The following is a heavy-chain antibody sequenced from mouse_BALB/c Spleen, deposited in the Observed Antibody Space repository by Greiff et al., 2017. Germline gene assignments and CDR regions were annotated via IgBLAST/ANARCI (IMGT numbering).Heavy chain of an antibody. CDR1: GYTFTSYY. CDR3: ARRGEEDAMDY. Sequence: QVQLKESGAELVRPGASVRISCKASGYTFTSYYIHWVKQRPGQGLEWIGWIYPGNVNTKYNEKFKGKATLTADKSSSTAYMQLSSLTSEDSAVYFCARRGEEDAMDYWGQGTSVTVSS. CDR2: IYPGNVNT. V-gene: IGHV1S56*01. J-gene: IGHJ4*01.